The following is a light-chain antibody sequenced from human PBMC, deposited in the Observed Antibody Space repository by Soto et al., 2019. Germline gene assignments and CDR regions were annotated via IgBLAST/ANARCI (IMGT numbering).Light chain of an antibody. Sequence: IRMTQSPSTLSTSVGDRVTMTCRASQNIRGWLAWYQQKPGKAPKLLIYDASTLESGVPSRFSGSGSGTEFTLTISSLQPDDFATYYCQQYNSYSWTFGQGTTVAIK. CDR1: QNIRGW. CDR2: DAS. V-gene: IGKV1-5*01. J-gene: IGKJ1*01. CDR3: QQYNSYSWT.